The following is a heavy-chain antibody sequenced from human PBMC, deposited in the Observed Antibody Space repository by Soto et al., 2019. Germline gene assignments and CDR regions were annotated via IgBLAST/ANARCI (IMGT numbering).Heavy chain of an antibody. J-gene: IGHJ4*02. CDR1: GFTFSSYA. CDR3: ANLYPQWLVPDY. Sequence: EVQLLESGGGLVQPGGSLRLSCAASGFTFSSYAMSWVRQAPGKGLEWVSAISGSGGSTYYADSVKGRFTISRDNSKSTLYLQMNSLRAEDTAVYYCANLYPQWLVPDYWGQGTLVTVSS. D-gene: IGHD6-19*01. CDR2: ISGSGGST. V-gene: IGHV3-23*01.